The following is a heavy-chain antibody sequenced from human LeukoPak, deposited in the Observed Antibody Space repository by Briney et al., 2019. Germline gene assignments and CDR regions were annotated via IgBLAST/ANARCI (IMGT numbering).Heavy chain of an antibody. V-gene: IGHV1-69*13. J-gene: IGHJ3*02. Sequence: SVKVSCKASGGTFSSYDISWVRQAPGQGLEWMGGIIPIFGTAIYAQKFQGRGTITADESTSTAYMERSSLRSEDTAVYYCARPAPGIAAAGRGDPHAFDIWGQGTMVTVSS. CDR1: GGTFSSYD. CDR3: ARPAPGIAAAGRGDPHAFDI. D-gene: IGHD6-13*01. CDR2: IIPIFGTA.